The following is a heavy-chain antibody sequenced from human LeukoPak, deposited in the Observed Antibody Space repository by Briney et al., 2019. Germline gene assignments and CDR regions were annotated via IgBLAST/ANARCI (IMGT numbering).Heavy chain of an antibody. CDR1: GGSISSYY. J-gene: IGHJ3*02. CDR3: AKDPGGNGRLGAFDI. CDR2: IYYSGST. V-gene: IGHV4-59*01. D-gene: IGHD4-23*01. Sequence: SETLSLTCTVSGGSISSYYWSWIRQPPGKGLEWIGYIYYSGSTNYNPSLKSRVTISVDTSKNQFSLKLSSVTAADTALYYCAKDPGGNGRLGAFDIWGQGTMVTVSS.